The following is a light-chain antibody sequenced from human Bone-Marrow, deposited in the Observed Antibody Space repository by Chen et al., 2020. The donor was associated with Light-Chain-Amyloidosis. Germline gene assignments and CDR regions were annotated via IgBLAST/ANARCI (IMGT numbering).Light chain of an antibody. CDR1: NLGSET. CDR2: DDT. J-gene: IGLJ3*02. CDR3: QVWHTSSDHPAV. Sequence: SYVLTPPPSASVAPGKTARITCGGNNLGSETVHWYQQKPGQAPVLVVHDDTDRPSGIPERFSGSNSGNTATLTISRVEAGDEADYYCQVWHTSSDHPAVFGGGTKLTVL. V-gene: IGLV3-21*03.